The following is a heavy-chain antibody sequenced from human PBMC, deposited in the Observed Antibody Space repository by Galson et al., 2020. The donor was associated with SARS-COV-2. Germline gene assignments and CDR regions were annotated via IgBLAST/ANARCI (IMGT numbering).Heavy chain of an antibody. D-gene: IGHD6-13*01. CDR2: ISSSSSYI. Sequence: MNWVRQAPGKGLEWVSSISSSSSYIYYADSVKGRFTISRDNAKNSLYLQMNSLRAEDTAVYYCASSYSSSANWFDPWGQGTLVTVSS. CDR3: ASSYSSSANWFDP. J-gene: IGHJ5*02. V-gene: IGHV3-21*01.